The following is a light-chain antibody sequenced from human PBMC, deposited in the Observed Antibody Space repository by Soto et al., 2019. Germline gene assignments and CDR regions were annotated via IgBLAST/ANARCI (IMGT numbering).Light chain of an antibody. J-gene: IGKJ1*01. CDR3: QQYSSYWT. Sequence: DIQMTQSPSTLSASVGYRFTITCRASESISSWLAWYQQKPGKPPKLLVYDASNLQRGVPLRFRGSASGTEFTLTISGLQPDDVATYHCQQYSSYWTFGQGTKVDIK. V-gene: IGKV1-5*01. CDR2: DAS. CDR1: ESISSW.